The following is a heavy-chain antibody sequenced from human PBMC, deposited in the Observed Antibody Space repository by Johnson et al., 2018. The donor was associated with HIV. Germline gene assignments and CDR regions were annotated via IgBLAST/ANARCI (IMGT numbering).Heavy chain of an antibody. V-gene: IGHV3-15*01. CDR2: IKSKTDGGTT. CDR1: GFTVSSNY. J-gene: IGHJ3*01. CDR3: AKIGQWRERLDAFDV. Sequence: MLLVESGGGLVQPGGSLRLSCAASGFTVSSNYMSWVRQAPGKGLEWVGRIKSKTDGGTTDYAAPVKGRFTISRDDSKNTLYLQMNSLRAEDTAVYYCAKIGQWRERLDAFDVWGQGTMVTVSS. D-gene: IGHD6-19*01.